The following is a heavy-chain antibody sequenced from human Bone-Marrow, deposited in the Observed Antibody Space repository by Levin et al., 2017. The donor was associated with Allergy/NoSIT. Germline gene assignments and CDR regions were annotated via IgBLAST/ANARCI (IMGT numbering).Heavy chain of an antibody. Sequence: PGGSLRLSCVVSGFFFGGSTIHWVRQAPGKGLEWLGLISEKHDTASAESARGRFTISRDDAENTAYLHLTSLKGDDTAVYFCAAVREDAVALDHWGPGTLVTVS. CDR1: GFFFGGST. D-gene: IGHD3-10*01. J-gene: IGHJ5*02. CDR3: AAVREDAVALDH. V-gene: IGHV3-73*01. CDR2: ISEKHDT.